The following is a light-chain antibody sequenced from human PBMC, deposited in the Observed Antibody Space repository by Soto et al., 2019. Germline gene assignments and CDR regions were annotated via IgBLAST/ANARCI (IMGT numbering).Light chain of an antibody. J-gene: IGKJ1*01. CDR3: QQYDNWPPWT. Sequence: EIVMTQSPATLSVSPGKRVTLSCRTSQSVSSNLAWYQQKPGRAPRLVMFGASTRATGIPARFSGSGSGTDFTLTISSLLSEDFAVYYCQQYDNWPPWTFGQGTKLE. V-gene: IGKV3D-15*01. CDR1: QSVSSN. CDR2: GAS.